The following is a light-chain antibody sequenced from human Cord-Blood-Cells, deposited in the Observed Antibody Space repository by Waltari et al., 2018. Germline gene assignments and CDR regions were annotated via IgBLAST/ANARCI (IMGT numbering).Light chain of an antibody. Sequence: QSALTQSAPVSGSPGQSITISCTGTSSDVGSYHLFSWYQQHPGKAPKLMIYEGSKRPSGVSNRCSGAKSGNTASLTISGLQAEDEADYYCCSYAGSSTLVFGGGTKLTVL. V-gene: IGLV2-23*01. CDR3: CSYAGSSTLV. CDR2: EGS. J-gene: IGLJ2*01. CDR1: SSDVGSYHL.